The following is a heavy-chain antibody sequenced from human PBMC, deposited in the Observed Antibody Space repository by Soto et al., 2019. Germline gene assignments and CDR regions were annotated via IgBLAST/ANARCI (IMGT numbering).Heavy chain of an antibody. J-gene: IGHJ5*02. V-gene: IGHV4-59*11. CDR3: ARESAGSGKNNWFDP. CDR2: IHYSGST. Sequence: SETLSLTCSVSGGSIISHYWSWIRQSPGKGLEWIGYIHYSGSTDYSPSLKSRLTISVDTSKNQFSLKLSSVTAADTAVYYCARESAGSGKNNWFDPWGQGMLVTVSS. D-gene: IGHD3-10*01. CDR1: GGSIISHY.